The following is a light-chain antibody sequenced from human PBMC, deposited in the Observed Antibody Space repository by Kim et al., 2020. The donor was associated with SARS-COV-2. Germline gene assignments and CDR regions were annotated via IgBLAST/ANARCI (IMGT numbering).Light chain of an antibody. CDR3: QQRSNWRYT. V-gene: IGKV3-11*01. J-gene: IGKJ2*01. CDR1: QSVSSN. CDR2: DAS. Sequence: EIVLTQSPATLSLSPGERATLSCRASQSVSSNLVWYQQKPGQAPRLLIYDASNRATGIPARFSGSGSGTDFTLTISSLEPEDFAVYYCQQRSNWRYTFGQGTKLEI.